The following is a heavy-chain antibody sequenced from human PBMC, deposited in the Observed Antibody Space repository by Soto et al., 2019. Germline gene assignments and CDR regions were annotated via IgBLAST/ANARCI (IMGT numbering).Heavy chain of an antibody. V-gene: IGHV3-43*01. CDR2: ITWGADST. CDR1: GFTFADST. CDR3: AKGRDGYTTD. J-gene: IGHJ4*02. D-gene: IGHD5-12*01. Sequence: EVQLVESGGVVVQPGGSLTLSCAASGFTFADSTMHWVRQAPGKALEWVSLITWGADSTYYADSVKGRFTISRDNNKNSLYLEMSSLRTEDTALYYCAKGRDGYTTDWGQGTLVIVSS.